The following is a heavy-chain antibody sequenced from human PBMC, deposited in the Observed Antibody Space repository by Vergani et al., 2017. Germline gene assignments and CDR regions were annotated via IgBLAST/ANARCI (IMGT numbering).Heavy chain of an antibody. CDR3: AKELIPGIAAAGPLGY. Sequence: EVQLVESGGGLVQPGRSLRLSCAASGFPFDDYAMHWVRQAPGKGLEWVSGISWNSGSIGYADSVKGRFTISRDNAKNTLYLQMNSLRAEDTALYYCAKELIPGIAAAGPLGYWGQGTLVTVSS. CDR1: GFPFDDYA. CDR2: ISWNSGSI. J-gene: IGHJ4*02. D-gene: IGHD6-13*01. V-gene: IGHV3-9*01.